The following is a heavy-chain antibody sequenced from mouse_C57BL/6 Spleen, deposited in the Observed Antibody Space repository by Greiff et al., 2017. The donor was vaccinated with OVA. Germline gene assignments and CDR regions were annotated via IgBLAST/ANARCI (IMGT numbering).Heavy chain of an antibody. CDR3: ARFTTVVEDWYFDV. D-gene: IGHD1-1*01. Sequence: VQLQQSGAELVRPGSSVKLSCKASGYTFTSYWMDWVKQRPGQGLEWIGNIYPSYSETHYNQKFKDKATLTVDKSSSTAYMQLSSLTSEDSAVYYCARFTTVVEDWYFDVWGTGTTVTVSS. J-gene: IGHJ1*03. CDR2: IYPSYSET. V-gene: IGHV1-61*01. CDR1: GYTFTSYW.